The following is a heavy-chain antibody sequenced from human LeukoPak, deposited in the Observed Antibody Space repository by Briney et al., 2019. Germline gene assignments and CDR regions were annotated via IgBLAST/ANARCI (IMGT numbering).Heavy chain of an antibody. D-gene: IGHD2-2*01. V-gene: IGHV4-39*07. CDR2: IYFRGKI. Sequence: SETLSLTCSVSGVSISNSNYFWAWIRQPPGRGLEWIGRIYFRGKISSSPSLESRVTLSVDASKNQFSLNLASVTAADTAVYYCAREDRYCSSTSCYAWDFWGQGTLLTVSS. CDR1: GVSISNSNYF. CDR3: AREDRYCSSTSCYAWDF. J-gene: IGHJ4*02.